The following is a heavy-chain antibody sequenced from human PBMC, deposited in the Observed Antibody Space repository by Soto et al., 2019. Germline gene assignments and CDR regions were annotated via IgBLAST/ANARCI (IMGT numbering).Heavy chain of an antibody. V-gene: IGHV3-7*01. CDR1: GFTFSSYW. CDR2: IKQDGSEK. D-gene: IGHD3-10*01. J-gene: IGHJ6*03. Sequence: GGSLRLSCAASGFTFSSYWMSWVRQAPGKGLEWVANIKQDGSEKYYVDSVKGRFTISRDNAKNSLYLQMNSLRAEDTAVYYCAKREMVRGVKLGFYYYYYMDVWGKGTTVTVSS. CDR3: AKREMVRGVKLGFYYYYYMDV.